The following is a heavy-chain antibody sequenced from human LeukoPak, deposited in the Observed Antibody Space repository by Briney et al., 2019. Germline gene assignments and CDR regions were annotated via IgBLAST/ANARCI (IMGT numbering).Heavy chain of an antibody. Sequence: GGSLRLSCAASGFTFSSYWMSWVRQAPGKGLEWVSAISGSGGSTYYADSVKGRFTISRDNSKNTLYLQMNSLRAEDTAVYYCAKSRAKVGATGEFDYWGQGTLVTVSS. J-gene: IGHJ4*02. CDR3: AKSRAKVGATGEFDY. CDR2: ISGSGGST. V-gene: IGHV3-23*01. D-gene: IGHD1-26*01. CDR1: GFTFSSYW.